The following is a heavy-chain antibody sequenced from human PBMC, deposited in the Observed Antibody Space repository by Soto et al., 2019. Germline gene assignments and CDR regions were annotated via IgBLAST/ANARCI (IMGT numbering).Heavy chain of an antibody. CDR3: ARSYYDFWSGYYYDACDI. V-gene: IGHV4-59*01. D-gene: IGHD3-3*01. CDR2: IYYSGST. J-gene: IGHJ3*02. CDR1: GGSISSYY. Sequence: SETLSLTCTVSGGSISSYYWSWIRQPPGKGLEWIGYIYYSGSTNYNPSLKSRVTISVDTSKNQFSLKLSSVTAADTAVYYCARSYYDFWSGYYYDACDIWGQGTMVTVSS.